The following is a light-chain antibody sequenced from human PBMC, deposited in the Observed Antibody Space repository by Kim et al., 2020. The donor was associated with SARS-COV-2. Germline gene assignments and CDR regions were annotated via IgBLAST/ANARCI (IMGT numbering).Light chain of an antibody. J-gene: IGLJ2*01. V-gene: IGLV3-19*01. CDR1: SLRSYY. CDR2: GKN. CDR3: NSRDSNDNVV. Sequence: SSELTQDPAVSVALGQTVRITCQGDSLRSYYATWYQRKPGQAPILVIYGKNNRPSGIPDRFSGSSSGNTASLTITGTQAGDEADYYCNSRDSNDNVVFGG.